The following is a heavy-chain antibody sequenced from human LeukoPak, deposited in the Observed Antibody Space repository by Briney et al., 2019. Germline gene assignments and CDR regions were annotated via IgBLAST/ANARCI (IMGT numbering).Heavy chain of an antibody. D-gene: IGHD6-13*01. V-gene: IGHV1-69*13. CDR1: GGTFSSYA. Sequence: SVEVSCKASGGTFSSYAISWVRQAPGQGLEWMGGIIPIFGTANYAQKFQGRVTITADESTSTAYMELSSLRSEDTAVYYCTGYSSSWYLSDYWGQGTLVTVSS. J-gene: IGHJ4*02. CDR2: IIPIFGTA. CDR3: TGYSSSWYLSDY.